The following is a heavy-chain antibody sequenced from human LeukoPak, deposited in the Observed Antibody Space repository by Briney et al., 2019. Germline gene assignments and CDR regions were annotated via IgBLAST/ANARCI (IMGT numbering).Heavy chain of an antibody. CDR2: IFYSGST. Sequence: SETLSLTCTVSGGSISSSSYYWGWIRQPPGKGLEWIGSIFYSGSTYYNPSLKSRVTISVDTSKNQFSLKLSSVTAADTAVYYCAKGYCRGNSCYDDRGAFDYWGQGTLVTVSS. V-gene: IGHV4-39*07. CDR3: AKGYCRGNSCYDDRGAFDY. CDR1: GGSISSSSYY. J-gene: IGHJ4*02. D-gene: IGHD2-2*01.